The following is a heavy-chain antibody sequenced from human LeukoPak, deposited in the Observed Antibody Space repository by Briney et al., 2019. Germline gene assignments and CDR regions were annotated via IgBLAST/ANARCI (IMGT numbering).Heavy chain of an antibody. D-gene: IGHD3-10*01. CDR1: GDSSTSYW. CDR2: IYPGDFDT. V-gene: IGHV5-51*01. J-gene: IGHJ3*02. Sequence: GESRKISGMGSGDSSTSYWIGGVRPMPGKGMEWRGVIYPGDFDTRYRPSFQGKVTISADKSTSTAYLQWSSLKASDTAMYYCARHVEAYYGSGSYPHAFDIWAQGTMVTVSS. CDR3: ARHVEAYYGSGSYPHAFDI.